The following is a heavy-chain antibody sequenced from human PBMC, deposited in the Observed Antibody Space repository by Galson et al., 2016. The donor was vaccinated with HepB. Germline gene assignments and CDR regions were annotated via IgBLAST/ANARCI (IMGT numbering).Heavy chain of an antibody. D-gene: IGHD5-12*01. CDR3: VSRGAQWLGTADS. V-gene: IGHV3-64D*06. J-gene: IGHJ4*02. Sequence: SLRLSCAASGFAFRTYSMNWVRQAPGKGLEYVSAISSDGGSTYYIDSVKGRFTISRDNSKNSLYLQMTSLRTEDTAVYYCVSRGAQWLGTADSWGQGTLVVVSS. CDR2: ISSDGGST. CDR1: GFAFRTYS.